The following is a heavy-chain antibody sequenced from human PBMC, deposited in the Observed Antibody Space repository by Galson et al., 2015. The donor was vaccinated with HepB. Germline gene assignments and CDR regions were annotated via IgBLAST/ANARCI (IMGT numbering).Heavy chain of an antibody. CDR3: ARDRDYRFDY. Sequence: SVKVSCKASGYTFTTNGISWVRQAPGQGLEWMGWISANSGNTKYAQNFQERVTLTRDTSTITVYLELRNLRSDDTAAYYCARDRDYRFDYWGQGTLVTVSS. CDR1: GYTFTTNG. V-gene: IGHV1-18*04. J-gene: IGHJ4*02. D-gene: IGHD4/OR15-4a*01. CDR2: ISANSGNT.